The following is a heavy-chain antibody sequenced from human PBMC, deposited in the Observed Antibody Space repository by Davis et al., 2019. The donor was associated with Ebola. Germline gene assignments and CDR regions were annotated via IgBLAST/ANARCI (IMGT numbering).Heavy chain of an antibody. CDR3: ATDGAAYNFDH. V-gene: IGHV1-46*01. D-gene: IGHD5-24*01. CDR2: VTPSGSGT. CDR1: GYTFTRYG. J-gene: IGHJ4*02. Sequence: ASVKVSCKASGYTFTRYGISWVRQAPGQGLEWMGRVTPSGSGTIYSRKFQGRLTLTSDTSTTTVYMVLNSLRSEDTAVYYCATDGAAYNFDHWAQGTLVTVSS.